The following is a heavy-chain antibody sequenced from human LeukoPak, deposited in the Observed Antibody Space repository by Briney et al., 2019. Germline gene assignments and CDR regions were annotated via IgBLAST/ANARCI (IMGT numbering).Heavy chain of an antibody. CDR3: AIEASRVLVSGYYYYYMDV. J-gene: IGHJ6*03. V-gene: IGHV4-4*07. Sequence: SETLSLTCTVSGGSTSSYYWSWIRQPAGKGLEWIGRIYTSGSTNYNPSLKSRVTMSVDTSKNQFSLKLSSVTAADTAVYYCAIEASRVLVSGYYYYYMDVWGKGTTVTVSS. D-gene: IGHD3-3*02. CDR1: GGSTSSYY. CDR2: IYTSGST.